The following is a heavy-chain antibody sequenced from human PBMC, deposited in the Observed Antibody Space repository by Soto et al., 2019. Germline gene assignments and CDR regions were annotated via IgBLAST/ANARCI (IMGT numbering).Heavy chain of an antibody. CDR2: IFSNDEK. V-gene: IGHV2-26*01. J-gene: IGHJ5*02. CDR3: ARADFWSGYFP. Sequence: SGLTLVNPTETLTLTCTVSGFSLSNARMGVSWIRQPPGKALEWLAHIFSNDEKSYSTSLKSRLTISKDTSKSQVVLTMTNMDPVDTATYYCARADFWSGYFPWGQGTLVTVSS. CDR1: GFSLSNARMG. D-gene: IGHD3-3*01.